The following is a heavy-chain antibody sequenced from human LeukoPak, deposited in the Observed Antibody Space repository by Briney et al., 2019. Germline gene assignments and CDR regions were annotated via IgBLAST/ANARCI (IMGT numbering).Heavy chain of an antibody. CDR1: GGSFSSSSYY. J-gene: IGHJ3*02. Sequence: PSETLSLTCAVYGGSFSSSSYYWGWIRQPPGKGLEWIGRIYTTGSTNYNPSLKSRVTMSVDTSKNQFSLKLISVTAADTAVYFCARALGGDTAMFAFDIWGQGTMVTVSS. CDR3: ARALGGDTAMFAFDI. D-gene: IGHD5-18*01. V-gene: IGHV4-61*05. CDR2: IYTTGST.